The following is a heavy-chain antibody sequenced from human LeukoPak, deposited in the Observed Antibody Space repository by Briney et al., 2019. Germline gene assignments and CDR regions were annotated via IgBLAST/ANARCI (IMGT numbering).Heavy chain of an antibody. V-gene: IGHV3-30*02. Sequence: GGSLRLSCAASGFTFSSYGMHWVRQAPGKGLEWVAFIRYDGSNKYYADSVKGRFTISRDNSKNTLYLQMNSLRAEDTAVYYCARNTWTPNYYYYYYMDVWGKGTTVTVSS. CDR3: ARNTWTPNYYYYYYMDV. J-gene: IGHJ6*03. D-gene: IGHD2/OR15-2a*01. CDR2: IRYDGSNK. CDR1: GFTFSSYG.